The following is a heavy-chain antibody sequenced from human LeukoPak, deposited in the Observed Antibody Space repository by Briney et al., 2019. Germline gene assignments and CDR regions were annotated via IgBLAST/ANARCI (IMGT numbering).Heavy chain of an antibody. CDR3: ARINYFDSGGFFYDDY. CDR2: IYTSGST. CDR1: GGSISSYY. J-gene: IGHJ4*02. Sequence: SETLSLTCTVSGGSISSYYWSWIRQPPGKGLEWIGRIYTSGSTNYNPSLKSRVTISVDTSKNQFSLKLSSVTAADTAVYYCARINYFDSGGFFYDDYWGQGTLVTVSS. D-gene: IGHD3-22*01. V-gene: IGHV4-4*08.